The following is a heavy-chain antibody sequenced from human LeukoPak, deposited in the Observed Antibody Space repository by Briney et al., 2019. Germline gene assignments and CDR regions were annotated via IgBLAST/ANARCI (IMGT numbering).Heavy chain of an antibody. J-gene: IGHJ4*02. D-gene: IGHD3-3*01. CDR2: IWYDGSNK. CDR3: AKGVTIFGPPYFDY. V-gene: IGHV3-33*06. CDR1: GFTFSSYG. Sequence: PGGSLRLSCAASGFTFSSYGMHWVRQAPGKGLEWVAVIWYDGSNKYYADSVKGRFTISRDNSKNTLYLQMNSLRAEDTAVYYCAKGVTIFGPPYFDYWGQGTPVTVSS.